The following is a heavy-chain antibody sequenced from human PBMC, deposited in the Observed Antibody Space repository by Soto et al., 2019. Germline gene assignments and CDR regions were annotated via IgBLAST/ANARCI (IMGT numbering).Heavy chain of an antibody. D-gene: IGHD2-15*01. CDR2: VYYNGDT. Sequence: QVQLQEAGPGLVKPSETLSLTCTVSGGSTHSYYWAWIRQPPGKGLEWMGYVYYNGDTNYNPSLKSRVTISVDASKNQFSLKRTSATPADTAVYYCARGHGHGGSSFDFWGQGTLVTVSS. CDR1: GGSTHSYY. CDR3: ARGHGHGGSSFDF. V-gene: IGHV4-59*01. J-gene: IGHJ4*02.